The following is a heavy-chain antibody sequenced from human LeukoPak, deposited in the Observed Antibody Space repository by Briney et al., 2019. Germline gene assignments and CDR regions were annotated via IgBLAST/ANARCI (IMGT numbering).Heavy chain of an antibody. J-gene: IGHJ6*04. V-gene: IGHV1-69*13. D-gene: IGHD3-9*01. CDR2: IIPIFGTA. Sequence: SVKVSCKASGGTFISYAISWVRQAPGQGKEWMGGIIPIFGTANYAQKFKGSVTITADESTSTAYMELSSLRSEDTAVYYCARAIRYFDWLLPFGMDVWGKGTTVTVSS. CDR3: ARAIRYFDWLLPFGMDV. CDR1: GGTFISYA.